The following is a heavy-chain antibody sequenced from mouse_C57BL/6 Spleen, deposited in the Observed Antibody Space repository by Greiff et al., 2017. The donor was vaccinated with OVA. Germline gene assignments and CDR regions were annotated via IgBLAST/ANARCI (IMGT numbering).Heavy chain of an antibody. CDR3: ARQRIDSSGEGFAY. CDR2: IDPSDSYT. Sequence: QVQLQQPGAGLVMPGASVKLSCKASGYTFTGYWMHWVKQRPGQGLEWIGEIDPSDSYTHYNQTFKGKSTLSVDKSSSTAYMQLSSLTSEDAADYYCARQRIDSSGEGFAYWGQGTLVTVSA. D-gene: IGHD3-2*02. V-gene: IGHV1-69*01. CDR1: GYTFTGYW. J-gene: IGHJ3*01.